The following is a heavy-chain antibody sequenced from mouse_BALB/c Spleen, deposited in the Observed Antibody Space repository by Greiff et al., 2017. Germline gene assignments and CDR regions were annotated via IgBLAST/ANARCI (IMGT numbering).Heavy chain of an antibody. J-gene: IGHJ4*01. Sequence: QVQLQQSGPSLVQPSQSLSITCTVSGFSLTSYGVHWVRQSPGKGLEWLGVIWRGGSTDYNAAFMSRLSITKDNSKSQVFFKMNSLQADDTAIYYCAKNKGVTTVVDAMDYWGQGTSVTVSS. V-gene: IGHV2-5-1*01. CDR3: AKNKGVTTVVDAMDY. CDR2: IWRGGST. CDR1: GFSLTSYG. D-gene: IGHD1-1*01.